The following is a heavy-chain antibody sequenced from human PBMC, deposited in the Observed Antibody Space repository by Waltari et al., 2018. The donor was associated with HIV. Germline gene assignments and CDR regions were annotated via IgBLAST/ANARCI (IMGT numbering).Heavy chain of an antibody. CDR2: ISQSGTT. D-gene: IGHD4-17*01. CDR1: GGSISSGGYS. V-gene: IGHV4-30-2*01. Sequence: SLTCAVSGGSISSGGYSWTWIRQPPGKGLEWIGYISQSGTTYYNPSLQSRVTISLDRSKNQFSLKLRSVTAADTAVYYCARDRLSVTTRGGYYYGLDVWGQGTTVTVSS. J-gene: IGHJ6*02. CDR3: ARDRLSVTTRGGYYYGLDV.